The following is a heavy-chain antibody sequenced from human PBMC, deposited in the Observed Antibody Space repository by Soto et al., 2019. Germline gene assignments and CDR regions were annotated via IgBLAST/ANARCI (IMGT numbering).Heavy chain of an antibody. V-gene: IGHV3-30*18. CDR2: ISYDGSNK. Sequence: QVQLVESGGGVVQPGRSLRLSCAASGFTFRSSGMHWVCQAPGKGLEWVALISYDGSNKYYTDSVKGRFTISRDNSKNTLYLQMNSLRTEDTAVYYCAKDLIVVIPAAPSWFDPWGQGTLVTVSS. J-gene: IGHJ5*02. CDR3: AKDLIVVIPAAPSWFDP. CDR1: GFTFRSSG. D-gene: IGHD2-2*01.